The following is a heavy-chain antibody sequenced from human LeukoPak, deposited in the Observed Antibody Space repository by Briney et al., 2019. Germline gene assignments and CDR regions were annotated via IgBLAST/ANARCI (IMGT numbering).Heavy chain of an antibody. CDR2: IYYSGTT. CDR1: GGSMSSYY. D-gene: IGHD2-15*01. Sequence: SETLSLTCTVSGGSMSSYYWSWIRQPPGKGPEWIGYIYYSGTTSYNPSLKGRVTISMDTSNNHFSLKLRSVTAGDTAVYHCARGWPDYYSMDIWGPGTTVTVSS. CDR3: ARGWPDYYSMDI. V-gene: IGHV4-59*01. J-gene: IGHJ6*02.